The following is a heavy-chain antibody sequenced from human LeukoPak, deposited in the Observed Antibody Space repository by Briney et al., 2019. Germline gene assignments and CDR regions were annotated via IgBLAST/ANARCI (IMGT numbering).Heavy chain of an antibody. Sequence: ASVKVSCKASGYTFTRYGISWVRQAPGQGFEWMGWISAYNGSTNYAQKLQGRVTMTTDTSTSTAYMELRSLRSDDTAVYYCARVCSGGSCYPGGFDYWGQGTLVTVSS. CDR2: ISAYNGST. D-gene: IGHD2-15*01. CDR1: GYTFTRYG. J-gene: IGHJ4*02. V-gene: IGHV1-18*01. CDR3: ARVCSGGSCYPGGFDY.